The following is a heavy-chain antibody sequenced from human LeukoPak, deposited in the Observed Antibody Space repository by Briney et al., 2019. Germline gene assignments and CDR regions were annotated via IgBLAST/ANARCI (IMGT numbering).Heavy chain of an antibody. CDR2: IKQDGSDK. J-gene: IGHJ1*01. D-gene: IGHD6-19*01. V-gene: IGHV3-7*01. CDR3: AREGYSSAQVQH. CDR1: GFTLSRYW. Sequence: PGGPLRLSCAASGFTLSRYWMSWVRHAPGKGLEGVANIKQDGSDKYSVDYMKGRFTISRDKAKNSLYLQINSLRPEDTAVYYCAREGYSSAQVQHWGQGTLVTVSS.